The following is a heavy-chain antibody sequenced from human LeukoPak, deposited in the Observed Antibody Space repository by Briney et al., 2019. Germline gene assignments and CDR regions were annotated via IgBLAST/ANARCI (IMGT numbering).Heavy chain of an antibody. CDR3: ARDRWGDSSSWYSFGWFDP. V-gene: IGHV4-39*07. D-gene: IGHD6-13*01. CDR1: GGSISSSSYY. J-gene: IGHJ5*02. Sequence: SETLSLTCTVSGGSISSSSYYWGWIRQPPGKGLEWIGSIYYSGSTYYNPSLKSRVTISVDTSKNQFSLKLSSVTAADTAVYYCARDRWGDSSSWYSFGWFDPWGQGTLVTVSS. CDR2: IYYSGST.